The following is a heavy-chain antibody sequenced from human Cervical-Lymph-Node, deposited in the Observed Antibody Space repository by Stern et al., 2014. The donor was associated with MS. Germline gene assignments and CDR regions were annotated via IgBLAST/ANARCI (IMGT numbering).Heavy chain of an antibody. CDR1: GFSLTNVRVG. V-gene: IGHV2-26*01. Sequence: QVTLRESGPVLVKPTETLTLTCTVSGFSLTNVRVGVSWIRQPPGKALEWLAHIFPKDEKAASTSLNSRLSISKDTSKSQVVLTLTNMDPVDTATYYCARGMTILGVAGPYYFDYWGQGALVTVSS. CDR2: IFPKDEK. CDR3: ARGMTILGVAGPYYFDY. D-gene: IGHD3-3*01. J-gene: IGHJ4*02.